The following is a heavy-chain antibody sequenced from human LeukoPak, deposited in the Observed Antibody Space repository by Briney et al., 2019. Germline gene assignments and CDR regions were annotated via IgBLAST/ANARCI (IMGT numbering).Heavy chain of an antibody. Sequence: SETLSLTCTVSGGSISSYYWSWIRQPPGKGLEWIGYIYHSGSTYYNPSLKSRVTISVDGSKNQFSLKLSSVTAADTAVYYCAGGGSRFYFDYWGQGTLVTVSS. CDR3: AGGGSRFYFDY. V-gene: IGHV4-59*04. J-gene: IGHJ4*02. CDR1: GGSISSYY. CDR2: IYHSGST. D-gene: IGHD3-3*01.